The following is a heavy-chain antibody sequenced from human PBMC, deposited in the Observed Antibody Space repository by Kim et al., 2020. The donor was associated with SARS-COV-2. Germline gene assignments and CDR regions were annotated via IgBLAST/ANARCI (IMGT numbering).Heavy chain of an antibody. D-gene: IGHD3-16*01. V-gene: IGHV3-74*01. CDR3: ARGSDDYVWGNYGPDY. J-gene: IGHJ4*02. Sequence: ESVKGRFTISRDNTKNTMYLQMNGLRAEDTALYYCARGSDDYVWGNYGPDYWGQGTLVSVSS.